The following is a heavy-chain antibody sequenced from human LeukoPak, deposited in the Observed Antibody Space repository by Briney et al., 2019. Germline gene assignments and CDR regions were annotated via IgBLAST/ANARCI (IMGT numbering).Heavy chain of an antibody. Sequence: GGSLRLSCAASGFTFSSYAMHWVRQAPGKGLEYVSAISSNGGSTYYANSVKGRFTNSRDNSKNTLYLQMGSLRAEDMAVYYCARGDTSPFTYWGQGTLVTVSS. V-gene: IGHV3-64*01. D-gene: IGHD2/OR15-2a*01. CDR1: GFTFSSYA. CDR3: ARGDTSPFTY. CDR2: ISSNGGST. J-gene: IGHJ4*02.